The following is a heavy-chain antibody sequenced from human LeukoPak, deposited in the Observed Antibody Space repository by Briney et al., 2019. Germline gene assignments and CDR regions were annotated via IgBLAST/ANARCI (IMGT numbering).Heavy chain of an antibody. CDR1: GGSISSNY. CDR2: ISSSGST. V-gene: IGHV4-59*06. Sequence: SETLSLTCNVSGGSISSNYWSWIRQHPGKGLEWIGYISSSGSTCYNPSLKSRVTISVDTSNNQFSLKVSSVTAADTGVYYCARDFYGSGSSPLGFDPWGQGTLVTVSS. J-gene: IGHJ5*02. D-gene: IGHD3-10*01. CDR3: ARDFYGSGSSPLGFDP.